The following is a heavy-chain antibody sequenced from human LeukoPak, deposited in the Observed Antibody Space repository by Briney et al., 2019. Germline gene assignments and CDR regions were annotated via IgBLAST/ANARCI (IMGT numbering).Heavy chain of an antibody. J-gene: IGHJ4*02. V-gene: IGHV4-31*03. CDR3: ARHSFDGGAYSFDY. CDR2: IYHIGST. D-gene: IGHD3-16*01. Sequence: SETLSLTCTVSGGSISSGANYWSWIRQHPGKGLEYIGYIYHIGSTYYNPSLKSRVTISVDTSKNQFSLKLTSVTAADTAVYYCARHSFDGGAYSFDYWGQGTLVTVSS. CDR1: GGSISSGANY.